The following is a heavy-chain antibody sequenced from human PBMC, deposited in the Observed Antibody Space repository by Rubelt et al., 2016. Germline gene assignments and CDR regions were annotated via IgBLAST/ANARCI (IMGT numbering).Heavy chain of an antibody. CDR2: FNPNRGGT. D-gene: IGHD6-6*01. Sequence: QVQLVQSGAEVKKPGSSVKVSCKASGGTFSSYAISWVRQAPGQGLKRMGWFNPNRGGTNYAQKFQGRVTMTRDTSINTAYMELSRLRADDTAVYYCARSKLAARNLFDYWGQGTLVTVSS. V-gene: IGHV1-2*02. CDR3: ARSKLAARNLFDY. CDR1: GGTFSSYA. J-gene: IGHJ4*02.